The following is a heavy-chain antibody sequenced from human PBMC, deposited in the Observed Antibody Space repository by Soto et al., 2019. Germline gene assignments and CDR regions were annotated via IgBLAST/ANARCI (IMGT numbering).Heavy chain of an antibody. CDR2: ISGSGGST. V-gene: IGHV3-23*01. CDR1: GFTFSSYA. J-gene: IGHJ4*02. D-gene: IGHD6-19*01. CDR3: AKDPAVAVQGDYFDY. Sequence: GGSLRLSCAASGFTFSSYAMSWVRQAPGKGLEWVSAISGSGGSTYYADSVKGRFTISRDNSKNTLYLQMNSLRAEDTVVYYCAKDPAVAVQGDYFDYWGQGTLVTVSS.